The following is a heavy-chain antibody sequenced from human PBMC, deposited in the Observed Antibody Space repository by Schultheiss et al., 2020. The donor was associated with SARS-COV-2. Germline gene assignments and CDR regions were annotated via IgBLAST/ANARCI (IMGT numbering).Heavy chain of an antibody. Sequence: GSLRLSCAASGFTFSSYSMNWVRQAPGKGLEWIGSIYYSGSTYYNPSLKSRLTISVNTPKNQFSLKVNSVTAADTAIYYCATVVPSAIIDYWGQGTLVTVSS. CDR2: IYYSGST. CDR3: ATVVPSAIIDY. D-gene: IGHD2-2*02. V-gene: IGHV4-59*05. J-gene: IGHJ4*02. CDR1: GFTFSSYSMN.